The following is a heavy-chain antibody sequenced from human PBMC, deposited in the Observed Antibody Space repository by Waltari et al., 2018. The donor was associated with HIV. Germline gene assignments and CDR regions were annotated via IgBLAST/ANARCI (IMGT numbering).Heavy chain of an antibody. CDR3: ARDEAASAPVDY. CDR2: INPDYGLT. CDR1: VYSFTQYP. D-gene: IGHD2-2*01. Sequence: QVQLVQSGAEVKKPGASVKISCKTSVYSFTQYPIHWVRQAPGKGFEWMGRINPDYGLTKYSQKFQGRITITRDTSAAIVYMELTSLRSEDTAIYYCARDEAASAPVDYWGQGTRVSVSS. J-gene: IGHJ4*02. V-gene: IGHV1-3*01.